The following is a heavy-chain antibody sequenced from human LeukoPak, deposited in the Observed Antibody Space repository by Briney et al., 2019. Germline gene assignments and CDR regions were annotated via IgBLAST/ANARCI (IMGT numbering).Heavy chain of an antibody. D-gene: IGHD3-16*01. CDR3: SSGGWRENNAFDI. CDR1: GYTFTGYY. J-gene: IGHJ3*02. Sequence: ASVKVSCKASGYTFTGYYMHWVRQAPGQGLEWMGWINPNSGGTNYAQKFRGRVTMTRDTSISTAYMELSRLRSDDTAVYYCSSGGWRENNAFDIWGQGTMVTVSS. CDR2: INPNSGGT. V-gene: IGHV1-2*02.